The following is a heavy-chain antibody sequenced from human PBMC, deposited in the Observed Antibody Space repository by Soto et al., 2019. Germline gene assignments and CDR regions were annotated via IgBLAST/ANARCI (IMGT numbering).Heavy chain of an antibody. D-gene: IGHD3-22*01. CDR1: GFTFSNYA. CDR3: ARDGHYFDSSGNDAFDI. CDR2: ISYEGSKK. Sequence: QVQLVESGGGVVQPGRSLRLSCAASGFTFSNYAMHWVRQAPGKGLEWVAVISYEGSKKYYADSVEGRFTISRDNSKNTLCLQMNSLRAEDTAVDYCARDGHYFDSSGNDAFDICGQWTIVTFSS. J-gene: IGHJ3*02. V-gene: IGHV3-30-3*01.